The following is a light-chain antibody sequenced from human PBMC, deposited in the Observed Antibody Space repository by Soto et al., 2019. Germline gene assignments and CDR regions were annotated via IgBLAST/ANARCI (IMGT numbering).Light chain of an antibody. CDR3: QQYRGSSRT. CDR2: GAS. V-gene: IGKV3-20*01. CDR1: QSVSSIY. Sequence: PGERATLSCRASQSVSSIYLAWYQQKPGQAPRLLMYGASNRATGVPDRFSASGSGTDFSLTISSLEPEDYAVYYCQQYRGSSRTFGQGTKVDIK. J-gene: IGKJ1*01.